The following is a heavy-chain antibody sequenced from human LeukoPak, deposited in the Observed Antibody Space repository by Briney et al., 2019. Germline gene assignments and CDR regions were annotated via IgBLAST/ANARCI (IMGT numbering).Heavy chain of an antibody. CDR2: INHSGST. D-gene: IGHD3-22*01. V-gene: IGHV4-34*01. Sequence: SETLSLTCAVYGGSFSGYYWSWIRQPPGKGLEWIGEINHSGSTNYNPSLKSRVTISVDTSKNQFSLKLSSVTAADTAVYYCARGYHYENWGQGTLVTVSS. J-gene: IGHJ4*02. CDR3: ARGYHYEN. CDR1: GGSFSGYY.